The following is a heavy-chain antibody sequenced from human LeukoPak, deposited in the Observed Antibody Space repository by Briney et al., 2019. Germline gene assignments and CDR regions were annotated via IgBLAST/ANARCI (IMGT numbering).Heavy chain of an antibody. CDR1: GFTFSSYT. J-gene: IGHJ6*03. V-gene: IGHV3-48*01. D-gene: IGHD6-25*01. CDR2: IGTSSTTI. Sequence: GGSLRLSCAASGFTFSSYTMNWVRQPPGKGLEWVSNIGTSSTTIYYADSVKGRFTISRDNARNSLYLQMNSLRADDTAVCYCARFAAGGSYYYYMDVWGKGTTVTVSS. CDR3: ARFAAGGSYYYYMDV.